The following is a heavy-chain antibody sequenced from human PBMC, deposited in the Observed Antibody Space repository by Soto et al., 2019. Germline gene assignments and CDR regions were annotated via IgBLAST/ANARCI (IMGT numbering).Heavy chain of an antibody. D-gene: IGHD1-26*01. Sequence: PGGSLRLSCAASGFTFSSYSMNWVRQAPGKGLEWVSSISSSSSYIYYADSVKGRFTISRDNAKNSLYLQMNSLRAKDTAVYYCASWEQRYYYYGMDVWGQGTTVTVSS. CDR3: ASWEQRYYYYGMDV. J-gene: IGHJ6*02. CDR1: GFTFSSYS. CDR2: ISSSSSYI. V-gene: IGHV3-21*01.